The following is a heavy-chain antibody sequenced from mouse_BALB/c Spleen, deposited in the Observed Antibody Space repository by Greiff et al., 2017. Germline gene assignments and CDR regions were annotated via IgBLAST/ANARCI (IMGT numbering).Heavy chain of an antibody. Sequence: EVQLQQSGAELVKPGASVKLSCTASGFNIKDTYMHWVKQRPEQGLEWIGRIDPANGNTKYDPKFQGKATITADTSSNTAYLQLSSLTSEDTAVYYCANLPYYYGSSYWGQGTLVTVAA. CDR1: GFNIKDTY. V-gene: IGHV14-3*02. CDR3: ANLPYYYGSSY. CDR2: IDPANGNT. J-gene: IGHJ3*01. D-gene: IGHD1-1*01.